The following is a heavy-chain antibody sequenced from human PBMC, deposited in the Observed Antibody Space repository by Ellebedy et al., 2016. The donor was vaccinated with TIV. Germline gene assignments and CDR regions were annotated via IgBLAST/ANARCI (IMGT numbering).Heavy chain of an antibody. CDR3: ASGSMVRGLTDY. Sequence: SETLSLXCAVSGGSITSSYWWSWVRQPPGKGLEWIGEIYHTGSTNYNPSLRSRVTISVDMSKIQFSLKLRSVTAADTAVYYCASGSMVRGLTDYWGQGTLVTVSS. CDR1: GGSITSSYW. D-gene: IGHD3-10*01. V-gene: IGHV4-4*02. J-gene: IGHJ4*02. CDR2: IYHTGST.